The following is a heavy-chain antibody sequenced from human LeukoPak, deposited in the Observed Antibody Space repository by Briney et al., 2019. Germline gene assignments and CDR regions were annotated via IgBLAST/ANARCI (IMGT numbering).Heavy chain of an antibody. V-gene: IGHV3-30-3*01. D-gene: IGHD3-3*01. CDR3: ARDGSMLWRGYHSISYNYYMDV. CDR1: GFTFSTYP. Sequence: TGGSLRLSCAAPGFTFSTYPMHWVRKAPGKGLEWVAVMSFDGASEYYSDSVRGRFTVSRDNAKSTLYLQMNSLRPEDTAVYFCARDGSMLWRGYHSISYNYYMDVWGEGTTVTVSS. J-gene: IGHJ6*03. CDR2: MSFDGASE.